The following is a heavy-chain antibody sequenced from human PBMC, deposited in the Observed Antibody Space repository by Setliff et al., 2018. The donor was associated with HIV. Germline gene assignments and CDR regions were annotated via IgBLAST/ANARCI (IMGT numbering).Heavy chain of an antibody. CDR3: ARENRIMGSRTFDF. CDR2: IYYSGST. J-gene: IGHJ4*02. V-gene: IGHV4-59*11. Sequence: SETMSLTCSVSGGSISSHYWTWIRQPPGKGLEWIGYIYYSGSTSYNPSLKSRVTISVDSSKNQLSLKVSSVTAADTAVYYCARENRIMGSRTFDFWGRGTLVTVSS. D-gene: IGHD1-7*01. CDR1: GGSISSHY.